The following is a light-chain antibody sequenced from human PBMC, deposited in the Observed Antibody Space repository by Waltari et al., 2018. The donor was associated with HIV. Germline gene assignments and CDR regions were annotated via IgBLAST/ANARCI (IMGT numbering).Light chain of an antibody. J-gene: IGLJ2*01. V-gene: IGLV2-14*01. CDR1: NADVGFYNL. Sequence: QSVLTQPASVSGSPGQSVTIFCTGTNADVGFYNLVSWYQQFPDTAPQLIMFGVRSRPSGVSSRFSGSKSGNTASLTISGLKAEDEAEYFCSSYRDSNTVVFGGGTKLTVL. CDR2: GVR. CDR3: SSYRDSNTVV.